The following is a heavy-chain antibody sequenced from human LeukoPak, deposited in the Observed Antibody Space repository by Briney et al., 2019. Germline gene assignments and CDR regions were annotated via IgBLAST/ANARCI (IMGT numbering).Heavy chain of an antibody. CDR1: GFTFSSYG. Sequence: GGSLRLSCAASGFTFSSYGMHWVRQAPGKGLQWVAVISFDGSNKYYADSVKGRFSISRDNSKDTLHLQMSSLGDEDTAVYFCAGVSESGWYYFDYWGQGTLVTVSS. CDR3: AGVSESGWYYFDY. D-gene: IGHD6-19*01. CDR2: ISFDGSNK. V-gene: IGHV3-30*03. J-gene: IGHJ4*02.